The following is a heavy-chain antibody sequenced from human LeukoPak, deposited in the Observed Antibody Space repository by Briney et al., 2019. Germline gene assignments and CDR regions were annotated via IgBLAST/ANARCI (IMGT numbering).Heavy chain of an antibody. CDR1: GYTFTSYG. D-gene: IGHD1-26*01. CDR2: ISAYNGNT. CDR3: ARDYSGSFVGWFDP. J-gene: IGHJ5*02. Sequence: ASVKVSCKASGYTFTSYGISGVRQAPGQGLEWMGWISAYNGNTNYAQKLQGRVTMTTDTSTSTAYMELRSLRSDDTAVYYCARDYSGSFVGWFDPWGQGTLVTVSS. V-gene: IGHV1-18*01.